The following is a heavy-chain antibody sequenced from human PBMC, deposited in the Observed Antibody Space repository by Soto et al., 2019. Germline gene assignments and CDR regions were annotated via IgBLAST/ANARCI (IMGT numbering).Heavy chain of an antibody. J-gene: IGHJ4*02. V-gene: IGHV3-7*01. CDR1: EFTFSTYW. CDR2: INQVGSQT. Sequence: EVQLVESGGGLVQPGGSLRLSCAASEFTFSTYWMNWVRQAPGKGLEWVANINQVGSQTNYVDSVKGRFTISRDYAKNSLYLQKYSLTAEDTAVYYCARDSEAASYFDYWGQGILVTVSS. CDR3: ARDSEAASYFDY. D-gene: IGHD6-13*01.